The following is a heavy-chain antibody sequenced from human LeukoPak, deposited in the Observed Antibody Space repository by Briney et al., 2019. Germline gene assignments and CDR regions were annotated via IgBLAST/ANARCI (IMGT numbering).Heavy chain of an antibody. CDR1: GGSISSYY. D-gene: IGHD1-26*01. J-gene: IGHJ4*02. CDR2: IYTSGST. Sequence: SETLSLTCTVSGGSISSYYWSWIRQPAGKGLEWIGRIYTSGSTNYNPSLKSRVTISVDTSKNQFSLKLSSVTAADTAVYYCARSVVVGALYYFDYWGQGTLVTVSS. V-gene: IGHV4-4*07. CDR3: ARSVVVGALYYFDY.